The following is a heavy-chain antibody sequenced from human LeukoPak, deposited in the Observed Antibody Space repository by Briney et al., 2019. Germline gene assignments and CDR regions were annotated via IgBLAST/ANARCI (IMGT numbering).Heavy chain of an antibody. CDR2: MYYSGST. D-gene: IGHD7-27*01. J-gene: IGHJ5*02. V-gene: IGHV4-59*01. CDR1: GGSISGCY. CDR3: TRMNWGTNWFDP. Sequence: SETLSLTCTVSGGSISGCYWSWIRQPPGKGLEFIGYMYYSGSTNYNPSLKSRVTISVDTSKNQFSLKLSSVTAADTAIYYCTRMNWGTNWFDPWGQGTLVTVSS.